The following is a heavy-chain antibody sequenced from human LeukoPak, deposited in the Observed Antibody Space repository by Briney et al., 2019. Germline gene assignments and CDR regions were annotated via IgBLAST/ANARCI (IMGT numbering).Heavy chain of an antibody. J-gene: IGHJ4*02. CDR3: ARGSDDFWSGYSPSY. D-gene: IGHD3-3*01. CDR2: INPNSGGT. V-gene: IGHV1-2*02. Sequence: VASVKVSCKASVYTFTGYYMHWVRQAPGQGLEWMGWINPNSGGTNYAQKFQGRVTMTRDTSISTAYMELSRLRSDDTAVYYCARGSDDFWSGYSPSYWGQGTLVTVSS. CDR1: VYTFTGYY.